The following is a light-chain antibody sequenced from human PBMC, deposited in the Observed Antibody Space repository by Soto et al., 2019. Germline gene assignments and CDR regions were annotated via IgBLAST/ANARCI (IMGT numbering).Light chain of an antibody. Sequence: DIQMTQSPSTLSASVGDRVTITCRASQSISSWLAWYQQKPGKAPKLLIYDASSVESGVPSRFSGSGSVTEFTLTISSLQPDDFATYYCQQYNSYPYTFGQGTKLEIK. J-gene: IGKJ2*01. CDR3: QQYNSYPYT. V-gene: IGKV1-5*01. CDR1: QSISSW. CDR2: DAS.